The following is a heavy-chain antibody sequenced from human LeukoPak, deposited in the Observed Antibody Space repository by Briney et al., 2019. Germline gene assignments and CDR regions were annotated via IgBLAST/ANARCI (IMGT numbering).Heavy chain of an antibody. D-gene: IGHD5-12*01. CDR2: FDPEDGET. CDR1: GYTLTELS. V-gene: IGHV1-24*01. J-gene: IGHJ4*02. Sequence: PGASVKVSCKVSGYTLTELSMHWVRQAPGKGLEWMGGFDPEDGETIYAQKFQGRVTMTEDTSTDTAYMELSSLRSDDTAVYYCATEGGYAKFFDYWGQGTLVTVSS. CDR3: ATEGGYAKFFDY.